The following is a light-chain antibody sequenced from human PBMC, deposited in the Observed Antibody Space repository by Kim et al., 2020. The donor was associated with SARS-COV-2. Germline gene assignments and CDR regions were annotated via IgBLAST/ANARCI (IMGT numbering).Light chain of an antibody. Sequence: AAVGDRVTIACRASQGIGRYLAWFQQKPGKVPKRLIYVASSLQSGVPSRFSGSGSGTECTLTISNLQPEDFATYYCLQHSGYPWTFGQGTKVDIK. J-gene: IGKJ1*01. CDR1: QGIGRY. CDR2: VAS. V-gene: IGKV1-17*03. CDR3: LQHSGYPWT.